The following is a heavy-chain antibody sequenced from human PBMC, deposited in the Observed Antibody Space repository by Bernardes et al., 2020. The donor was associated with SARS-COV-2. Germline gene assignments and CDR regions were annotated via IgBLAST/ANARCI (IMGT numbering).Heavy chain of an antibody. Sequence: SETLSLTCTVSGGSISSSSYYWGWLLQPPGKGLEWIGSIYYSGSTYYNPSLRSRVTISVDTSKNQFSLKLSSVTAADTAVYYCASGPDLATINYFDYWGQGTLVTVSS. CDR1: GGSISSSSYY. D-gene: IGHD5-12*01. J-gene: IGHJ4*02. CDR2: IYYSGST. V-gene: IGHV4-39*01. CDR3: ASGPDLATINYFDY.